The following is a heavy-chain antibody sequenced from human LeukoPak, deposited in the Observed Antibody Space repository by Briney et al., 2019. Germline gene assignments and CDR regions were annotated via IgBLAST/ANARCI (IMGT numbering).Heavy chain of an antibody. V-gene: IGHV4-39*07. Sequence: SETLSLTCTVSGGSISSSSYYWGWIRQPPGKGLEWIGSIYYSGSTYYNPSLKSRVTISVDTSKNQFSLKLSSVTAADTAVYYCARTRSGYRSVQGFDYWGQGTLVTVSS. CDR1: GGSISSSSYY. J-gene: IGHJ4*02. CDR3: ARTRSGYRSVQGFDY. CDR2: IYYSGST. D-gene: IGHD3-22*01.